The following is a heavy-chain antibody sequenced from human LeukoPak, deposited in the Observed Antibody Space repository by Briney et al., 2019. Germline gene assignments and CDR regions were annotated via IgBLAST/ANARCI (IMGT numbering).Heavy chain of an antibody. CDR2: INPTGGST. Sequence: ASVKVSCKASGHTFTSYDINWVRQAPGQGLEWMGLINPTGGSTGYAQKFQGRVTMTRDMSTSTDYMELSSLRSEDTAIYYCARDNSVGDNAWWFDPWGQGTLVTVSS. J-gene: IGHJ5*02. V-gene: IGHV1-46*01. D-gene: IGHD1-26*01. CDR3: ARDNSVGDNAWWFDP. CDR1: GHTFTSYD.